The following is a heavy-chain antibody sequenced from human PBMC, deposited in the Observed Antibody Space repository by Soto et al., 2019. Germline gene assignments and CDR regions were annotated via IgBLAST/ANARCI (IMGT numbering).Heavy chain of an antibody. CDR2: ISSSSSTI. J-gene: IGHJ4*02. CDR1: GFTFSSYS. V-gene: IGHV3-48*02. Sequence: EVQLVESGGGLVQPGGSLRLSCAASGFTFSSYSMNWVRQAPGKGLAWVSYISSSSSTIYYADSVKGRFTISRDNAKNSLYLQMNSLRDEDTAVYYCARDYYYDSSGYYGTYYFDYWGQGTLVTVSS. CDR3: ARDYYYDSSGYYGTYYFDY. D-gene: IGHD3-22*01.